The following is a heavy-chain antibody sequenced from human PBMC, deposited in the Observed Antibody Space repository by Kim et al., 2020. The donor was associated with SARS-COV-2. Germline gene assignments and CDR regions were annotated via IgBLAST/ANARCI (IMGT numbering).Heavy chain of an antibody. CDR1: GGSVSSGSYY. CDR2: IYHKGNT. CDR3: AREGSYCGGDCYSPPALYYYYIDD. D-gene: IGHD2-21*01. Sequence: SETLSLTCTVSGGSVSSGSYYWSFIRQTPGKGLEWIGYIYHKGNTNYNPSLKSRVTISLDTSKNQFSLKLTSVTAADTALYYCAREGSYCGGDCYSPPALYYYYIDDWGKGTAVTVSS. V-gene: IGHV4-61*01. J-gene: IGHJ6*03.